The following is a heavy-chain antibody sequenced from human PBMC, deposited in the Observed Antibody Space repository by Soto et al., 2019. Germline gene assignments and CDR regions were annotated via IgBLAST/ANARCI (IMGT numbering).Heavy chain of an antibody. D-gene: IGHD5-12*01. CDR3: ARGDGYIFDY. V-gene: IGHV1-8*01. CDR2: MNPNTGDT. Sequence: QVQLVQSGAEVKKPGASVKVSCKASGYTFISYDINWVRQATGQGFEWMGWMNPNTGDTGYAQKFQGRVTMIRNTSINTANLELSSLRSDDTAVYFCARGDGYIFDYWGQGTLVTVSS. J-gene: IGHJ4*02. CDR1: GYTFISYD.